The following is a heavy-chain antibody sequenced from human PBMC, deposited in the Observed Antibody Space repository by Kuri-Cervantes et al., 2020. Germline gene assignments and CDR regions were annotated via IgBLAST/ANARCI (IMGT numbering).Heavy chain of an antibody. D-gene: IGHD3-22*01. CDR2: ILPAFGTS. CDR3: WVGYYDSSGYYYVFDY. CDR1: GGTFSSYA. Sequence: SVKVSCKASGGTFSSYAISWVRQAPGQGLEWMGGILPAFGTSNYAQNFQDRVTITADKSMSTAYMELSGLRSEDTAVYYCWVGYYDSSGYYYVFDYWGQGTLVTVSS. V-gene: IGHV1-69*06. J-gene: IGHJ4*02.